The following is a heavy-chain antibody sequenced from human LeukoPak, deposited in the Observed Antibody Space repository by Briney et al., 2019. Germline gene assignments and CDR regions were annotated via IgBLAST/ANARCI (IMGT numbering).Heavy chain of an antibody. D-gene: IGHD2-15*01. CDR1: GFTVSSNY. V-gene: IGHV3-53*01. J-gene: IGHJ5*02. CDR2: IYSGGST. Sequence: PGGSLRLSCAASGFTVSSNYMSWVRQAPGKGLEWVSVIYSGGSTYYADSVKGRFTISRDNSKNTLYLQMNSLRAEDTAVYYCARESDSPDHPFDPWGQGTLVTVSS. CDR3: ARESDSPDHPFDP.